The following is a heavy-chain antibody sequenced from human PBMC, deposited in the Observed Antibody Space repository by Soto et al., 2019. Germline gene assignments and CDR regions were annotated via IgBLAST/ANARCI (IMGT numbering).Heavy chain of an antibody. CDR1: RFTFSSYG. D-gene: IGHD2-8*01. J-gene: IGHJ5*02. CDR3: AKDPKCCTIGSHFLDNWFDP. Sequence: GGSLRLSCAASRFTFSSYGMHWVRQAPGKGLEWVAVISYDGSHQFYTDSVKGRFTISRDNSKNTLYLQMNSLKTEDTAMYYCAKDPKCCTIGSHFLDNWFDPWGQGTLVTVSS. V-gene: IGHV3-30*18. CDR2: ISYDGSHQ.